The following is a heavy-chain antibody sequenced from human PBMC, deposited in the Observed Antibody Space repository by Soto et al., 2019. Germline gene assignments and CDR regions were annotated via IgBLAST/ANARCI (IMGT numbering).Heavy chain of an antibody. CDR2: IWYDGSNK. V-gene: IGHV3-33*01. CDR3: ARDIIAAAGSTIPSCYYYGMDV. Sequence: QVQLVESGGGVVQPGRSLRLSCAASGFTFSSYGMHWVRQAPGKGLEWVAVIWYDGSNKYYADSVKGRFTISRDNSKNTLYLQMNSLRAEDTAVYYCARDIIAAAGSTIPSCYYYGMDVWGQGTTVTVSS. CDR1: GFTFSSYG. D-gene: IGHD6-13*01. J-gene: IGHJ6*02.